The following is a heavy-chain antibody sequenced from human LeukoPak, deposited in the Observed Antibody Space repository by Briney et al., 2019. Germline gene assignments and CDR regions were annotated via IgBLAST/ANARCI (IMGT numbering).Heavy chain of an antibody. D-gene: IGHD6-19*01. Sequence: ASVNVSCKASGGTFSSYAISWVRQAPGQGLEWMGGIIPIFGTANYAQKFQGRVTITTDESTSTAYMELSSLRSEDTAVYYCATGSVAVAGTDYGYWGQGTLVTVSS. V-gene: IGHV1-69*05. CDR1: GGTFSSYA. J-gene: IGHJ4*02. CDR2: IIPIFGTA. CDR3: ATGSVAVAGTDYGY.